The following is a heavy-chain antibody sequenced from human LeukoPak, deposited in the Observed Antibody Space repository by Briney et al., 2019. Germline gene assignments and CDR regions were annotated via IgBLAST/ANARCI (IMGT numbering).Heavy chain of an antibody. CDR1: GYTFTGYY. V-gene: IGHV1-2*02. CDR3: ARNFDMKGFDP. Sequence: GASVKVSCKASGYTFTGYYMNWVRQAPGQGLEWMGWINSDSGFTKYAQKVQGRVTMTRDTSITTVYMDLTRLTSDDTAVYYCARNFDMKGFDPWGQGTLVTVSS. D-gene: IGHD3-9*01. J-gene: IGHJ5*02. CDR2: INSDSGFT.